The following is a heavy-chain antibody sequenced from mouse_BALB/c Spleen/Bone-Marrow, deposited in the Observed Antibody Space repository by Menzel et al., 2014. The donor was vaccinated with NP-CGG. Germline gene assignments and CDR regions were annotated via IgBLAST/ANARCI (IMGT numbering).Heavy chain of an antibody. CDR2: IWAGGSA. D-gene: IGHD2-2*01. CDR1: GFPLTSYG. J-gene: IGHJ3*01. Sequence: VMLVESGPGLVAPSQSLSITCTVSGFPLTSYGVHWIRQPPGKGLEWLGVIWAGGSANYKSALMSRLSISKDNSKSQVFLKMNSLQTDDTAMYYCARGGYGYDGTFAYWGQGTLVTVSA. V-gene: IGHV2-9*02. CDR3: ARGGYGYDGTFAY.